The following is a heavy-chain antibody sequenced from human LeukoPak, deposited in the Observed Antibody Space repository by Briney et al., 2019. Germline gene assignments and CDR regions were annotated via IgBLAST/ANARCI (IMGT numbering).Heavy chain of an antibody. CDR2: FDPEDGET. CDR1: GYTLTELS. D-gene: IGHD6-19*01. CDR3: ATDLRGQWLTPFWY. J-gene: IGHJ4*02. Sequence: GASVKVSCKVSGYTLTELSMHWVRQAPGKGLEWMGGFDPEDGETIYAQKFQGGVTMTEDTSTDTAYMELSSLRSEDTAVYYCATDLRGQWLTPFWYWGQGTLVTVSS. V-gene: IGHV1-24*01.